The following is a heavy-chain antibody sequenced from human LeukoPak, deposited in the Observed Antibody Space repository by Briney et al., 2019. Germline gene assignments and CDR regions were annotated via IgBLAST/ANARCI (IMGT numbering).Heavy chain of an antibody. CDR1: GYTFTSYD. V-gene: IGHV1-8*01. CDR3: ARVGVPAAYNWFDP. D-gene: IGHD2-2*01. J-gene: IGHJ5*02. CDR2: MNPNSGNT. Sequence: ASVKVSCKASGYTFTSYDINWVRQATGQGLEWMGWMNPNSGNTGYAQKFQGRVTMTRNTSISTAYMELSSLRSEDTAVYYCARVGVPAAYNWFDPWGQGTLVTVSP.